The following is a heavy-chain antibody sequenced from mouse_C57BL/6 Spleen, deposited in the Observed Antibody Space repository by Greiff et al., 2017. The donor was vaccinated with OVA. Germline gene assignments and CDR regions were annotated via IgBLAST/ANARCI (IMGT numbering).Heavy chain of an antibody. D-gene: IGHD2-5*01. CDR1: GFSLSTSGMG. Sequence: QVTLKVSGPGILQSSQTLSLTCSFSGFSLSTSGMGVSWIRQPSGKGLEWLAHIYWDDDKRSNPSLKSRLTISQATYRTQVFLKITSVDTADTATNYCARRDYYSNYDDWGQGTTRTVSS. V-gene: IGHV8-12*01. J-gene: IGHJ2*01. CDR3: ARRDYYSNYDD. CDR2: IYWDDDK.